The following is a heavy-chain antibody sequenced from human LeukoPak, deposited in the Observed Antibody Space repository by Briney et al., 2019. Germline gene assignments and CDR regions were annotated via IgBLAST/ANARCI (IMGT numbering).Heavy chain of an antibody. CDR2: IWYDGSNK. J-gene: IGHJ4*02. CDR3: ARDREVRGRISSAFDY. Sequence: PGRSLRLSCAASGFTFSSYGIHWVRQAPGKGLEWVAVIWYDGSNKYYADSVKGRFTISRDNSKNTLYLQMNSLRAEDTAVYYCARDREVRGRISSAFDYWGQGTLVTVSS. CDR1: GFTFSSYG. D-gene: IGHD3-10*01. V-gene: IGHV3-33*01.